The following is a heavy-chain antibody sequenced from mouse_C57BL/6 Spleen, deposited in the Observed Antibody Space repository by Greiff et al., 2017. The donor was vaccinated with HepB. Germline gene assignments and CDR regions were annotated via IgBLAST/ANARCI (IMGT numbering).Heavy chain of an antibody. D-gene: IGHD1-1*01. J-gene: IGHJ3*01. CDR3: ALCYYGCSYGFAD. Sequence: EVQLQQSVAELVRPGASVKLSCTASGFNIKNTYMHWVKQRPEQGLEWIGRIDPANGNTKYAPKFQGKATITADTSSNTAYLQLSSLTSEDTAIYYCALCYYGCSYGFADWGQGVLVTVSA. CDR2: IDPANGNT. V-gene: IGHV14-3*01. CDR1: GFNIKNTY.